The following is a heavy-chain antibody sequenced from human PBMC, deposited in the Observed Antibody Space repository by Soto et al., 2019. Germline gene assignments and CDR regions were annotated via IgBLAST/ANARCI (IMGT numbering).Heavy chain of an antibody. Sequence: QVQLQESGPGLVKPSQTLSLTCTVSGGSISSDDYYWSWIRQHPGKGLEWIGYIYYSGSTYYNPSLKSRVSISVDTSKNQFSLKLSSVIAAATAMYDCARAGVGGGPRAYYWGQGTLVTVSS. CDR3: ARAGVGGGPRAYY. D-gene: IGHD2-15*01. CDR1: GGSISSDDYY. V-gene: IGHV4-31*03. J-gene: IGHJ4*02. CDR2: IYYSGST.